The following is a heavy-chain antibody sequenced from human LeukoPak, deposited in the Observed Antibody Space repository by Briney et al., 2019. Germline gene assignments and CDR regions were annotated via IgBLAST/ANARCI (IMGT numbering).Heavy chain of an antibody. Sequence: PSETLSLTCTVSGGSISSGDYYWSWIRQPPGTGLEWIGYIYYSGSTYYNPSLKSRVTISVDTSKNQISLKLSSVTAADTAVYYCARDPDTMTYDYWGQGTLVTVSS. CDR1: GGSISSGDYY. CDR2: IYYSGST. V-gene: IGHV4-30-4*08. J-gene: IGHJ4*02. D-gene: IGHD3-22*01. CDR3: ARDPDTMTYDY.